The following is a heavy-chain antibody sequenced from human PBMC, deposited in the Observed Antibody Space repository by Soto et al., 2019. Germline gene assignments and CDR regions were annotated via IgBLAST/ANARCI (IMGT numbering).Heavy chain of an antibody. J-gene: IGHJ4*02. Sequence: GGSLRLSCAASGFTFSSYWMSWVRQAPGKGLEWVANIKQDGSEKYYVDSVKGRFTISRDNAKNSLYLQMNSLRAEDTAVYYCAREGPYYDYIWGSYPIDYWGQGTLVTVSS. CDR3: AREGPYYDYIWGSYPIDY. CDR2: IKQDGSEK. D-gene: IGHD3-16*02. CDR1: GFTFSSYW. V-gene: IGHV3-7*01.